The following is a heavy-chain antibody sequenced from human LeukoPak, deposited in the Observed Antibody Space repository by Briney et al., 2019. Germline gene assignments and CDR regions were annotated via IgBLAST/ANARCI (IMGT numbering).Heavy chain of an antibody. J-gene: IGHJ1*01. CDR3: ARGLGGPAATAEYFQH. CDR2: IIPIFGTA. CDR1: GGTSSSYA. Sequence: GSSVKVSCKASGGTSSSYAISWVRQAPGQGLEWMGGIIPIFGTANYAQKFQGRVTITTDESTSTAYMELSSLRSEDTAVYYCARGLGGPAATAEYFQHWGQGTLVTVSS. D-gene: IGHD2-2*01. V-gene: IGHV1-69*05.